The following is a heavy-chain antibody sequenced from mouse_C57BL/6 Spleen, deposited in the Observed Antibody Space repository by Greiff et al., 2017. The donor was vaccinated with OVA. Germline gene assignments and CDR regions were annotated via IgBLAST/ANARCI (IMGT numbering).Heavy chain of an antibody. CDR1: GYTFTGYW. CDR2: ILPGSGST. D-gene: IGHD1-1*01. J-gene: IGHJ3*01. CDR3: ARSLLFITTVVATDAY. V-gene: IGHV1-9*01. Sequence: VQLQQSGAELMKPGASVKLSCKATGYTFTGYWIEWVKQRPGHGLEWIGEILPGSGSTNYNEKFKGKATFTADTSSNTAYMQLSSLTTEDSAIYYCARSLLFITTVVATDAYWGQGTLVTVSA.